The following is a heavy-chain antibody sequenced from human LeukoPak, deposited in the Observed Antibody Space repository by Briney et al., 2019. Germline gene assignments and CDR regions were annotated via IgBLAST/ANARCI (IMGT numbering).Heavy chain of an antibody. CDR1: GGTFSSYA. J-gene: IGHJ6*03. CDR3: ARAPIGYCSGGSCYKYYYYYMDV. Sequence: SVKVSCKASGGTFSSYAISWVRQAPGQGLEWMGGIIPIFGTANYAQKFQGRVTNTADESTSTAYMELSSLRSEDTAVYYCARAPIGYCSGGSCYKYYYYYMDVWGKGTTVTVSS. V-gene: IGHV1-69*13. CDR2: IIPIFGTA. D-gene: IGHD2-15*01.